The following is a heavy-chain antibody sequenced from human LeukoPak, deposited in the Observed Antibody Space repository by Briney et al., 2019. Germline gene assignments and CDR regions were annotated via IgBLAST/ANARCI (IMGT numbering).Heavy chain of an antibody. Sequence: ASVKVSCKASGGTFTNYAISWVRQAPGQGLEWMGGIIPLLGTPNYAQKFQGRVTITADDSTSTAYMELTSLRSEDTAVYYCAEDSSMVTTRAPYYYYYLDVWGQGTTVNVSS. CDR3: AEDSSMVTTRAPYYYYYLDV. D-gene: IGHD4-17*01. CDR1: GGTFTNYA. J-gene: IGHJ6*02. V-gene: IGHV1-69*13. CDR2: IIPLLGTP.